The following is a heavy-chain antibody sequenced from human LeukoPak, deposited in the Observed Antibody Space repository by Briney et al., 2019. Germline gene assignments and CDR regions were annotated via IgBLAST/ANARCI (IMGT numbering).Heavy chain of an antibody. Sequence: SETLSLTCTVSGGSITSGSYYWTWIRQPAGKGLEWVGRIHSSGITDYNPSLKSRVTMSLDTSRKQFSLRLTSVTAADTAVYYCARLKFYDSTGYSPGYYMDVWGKGTTVSVFS. CDR3: ARLKFYDSTGYSPGYYMDV. J-gene: IGHJ6*03. CDR1: GGSITSGSYY. CDR2: IHSSGIT. D-gene: IGHD3-22*01. V-gene: IGHV4-61*02.